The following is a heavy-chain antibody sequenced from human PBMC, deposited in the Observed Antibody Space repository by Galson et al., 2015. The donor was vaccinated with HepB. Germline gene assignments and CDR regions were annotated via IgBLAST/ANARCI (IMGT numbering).Heavy chain of an antibody. J-gene: IGHJ4*02. CDR1: GFTVSSNY. CDR3: ARDSAAGTRGFDY. Sequence: LRLSCAASGFTVSSNYMSWVRQAPGKGLEWVSVIYSGGSTYYADSVKGRFTISRHNSKNTLYLQMNSLRAEDTAVYYCARDSAAGTRGFDYWGQGTLVTVSS. V-gene: IGHV3-53*04. CDR2: IYSGGST. D-gene: IGHD6-13*01.